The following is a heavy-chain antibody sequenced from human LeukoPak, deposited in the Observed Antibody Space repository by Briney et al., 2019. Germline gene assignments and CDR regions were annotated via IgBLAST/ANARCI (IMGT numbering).Heavy chain of an antibody. CDR2: INPSGGST. V-gene: IGHV1-46*01. CDR1: GYTFTSYY. Sequence: GASVKVSCKASGYTFTSYYMHWVRQAPGRGLEWMGIINPSGGSTGYAQKFQGRVTMTRDTSTSTVYMELSSLRSEDTAVYYCEVTGVGYCSSTSCYGAFDIWGQGTMVTVSS. CDR3: EVTGVGYCSSTSCYGAFDI. J-gene: IGHJ3*02. D-gene: IGHD2-2*01.